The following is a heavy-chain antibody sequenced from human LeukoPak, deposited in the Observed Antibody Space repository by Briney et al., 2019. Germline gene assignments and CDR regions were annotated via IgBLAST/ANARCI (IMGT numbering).Heavy chain of an antibody. D-gene: IGHD3-10*01. Sequence: GGSLRLSCAASGFTVSSSYMSWVRQAPGKGLEWVSLLNSGGTTSYADSVKGRLTISRDSSKNTLYLQMNSLRDEDTAVYFCARSPPWASVDYWGQGTLVTVSS. CDR3: ARSPPWASVDY. J-gene: IGHJ4*02. CDR1: GFTVSSSY. V-gene: IGHV3-66*01. CDR2: LNSGGTT.